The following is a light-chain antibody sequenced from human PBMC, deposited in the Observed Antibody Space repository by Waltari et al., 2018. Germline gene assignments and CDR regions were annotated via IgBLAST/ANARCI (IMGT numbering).Light chain of an antibody. Sequence: DIQMTQSPSSPSASVGDRVTLTCQASQDISNYLNWYQQKPGKAPNLLIYDASTLETGVPSRFSGSGSGTHFSFTISSLQPEDFATYYCQQYDDLPITFGQGTRLDIK. CDR2: DAS. CDR3: QQYDDLPIT. J-gene: IGKJ5*01. V-gene: IGKV1-33*01. CDR1: QDISNY.